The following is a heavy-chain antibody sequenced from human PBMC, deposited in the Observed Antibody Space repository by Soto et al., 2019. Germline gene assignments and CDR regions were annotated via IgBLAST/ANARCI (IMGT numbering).Heavy chain of an antibody. Sequence: EVQLLESGGGLVQPGGSLRLSCAASGFTFSSYAMSWVRQAPGKGLEWVSAISGSGGSTYYADSVKGRFTISRDNSKNTLYLQMNSLRAEDTAVYYCAKGRYSSGWYGSWGFQQWGQGPLVTVSS. CDR1: GFTFSSYA. J-gene: IGHJ1*01. CDR2: ISGSGGST. D-gene: IGHD6-19*01. V-gene: IGHV3-23*01. CDR3: AKGRYSSGWYGSWGFQQ.